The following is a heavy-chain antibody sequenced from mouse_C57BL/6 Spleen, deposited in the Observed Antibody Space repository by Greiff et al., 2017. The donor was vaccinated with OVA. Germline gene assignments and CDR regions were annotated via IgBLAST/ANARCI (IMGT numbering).Heavy chain of an antibody. CDR2: INPNNGGT. V-gene: IGHV1-26*01. CDR1: GYTFTDYY. Sequence: EVQLQQSGPELVKPGASVKISCKASGYTFTDYYMNWVKQSHGKSLEWIGDINPNNGGTSYNQKFKGKATLTVDKSSSTAYMELRSLTSEDSAVYYCADYDEGWFAYWGQGTLVTVSA. CDR3: ADYDEGWFAY. J-gene: IGHJ3*01. D-gene: IGHD2-4*01.